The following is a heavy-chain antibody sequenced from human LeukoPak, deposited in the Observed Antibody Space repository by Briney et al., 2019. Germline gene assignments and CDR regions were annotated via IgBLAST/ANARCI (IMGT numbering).Heavy chain of an antibody. Sequence: GASVKVSCKASGYTFTSYYMHWVRQAPGQGLEWMGIINPSGGSTSYAQKFQGRVTMTRNTSISTAYMELSSLRSEDTAVYYCARGHSGYDSSDYWGQGTLVTVSS. CDR2: INPSGGST. D-gene: IGHD5-12*01. J-gene: IGHJ4*02. CDR1: GYTFTSYY. V-gene: IGHV1-46*01. CDR3: ARGHSGYDSSDY.